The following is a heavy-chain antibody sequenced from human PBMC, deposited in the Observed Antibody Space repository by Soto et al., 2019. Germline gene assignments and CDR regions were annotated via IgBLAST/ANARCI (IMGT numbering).Heavy chain of an antibody. V-gene: IGHV3-23*01. Sequence: GSLRLSCAASGFTFSAYAMSWVRQAPGKGLEWVSGISRDGGATDYADSVKGRLTISRDNAKNTLFLQMNSLRAEDTAIYYCAKVSILTESYHYYAMDVWGQGTTVTSP. CDR1: GFTFSAYA. CDR3: AKVSILTESYHYYAMDV. J-gene: IGHJ6*02. D-gene: IGHD3-9*01. CDR2: ISRDGGAT.